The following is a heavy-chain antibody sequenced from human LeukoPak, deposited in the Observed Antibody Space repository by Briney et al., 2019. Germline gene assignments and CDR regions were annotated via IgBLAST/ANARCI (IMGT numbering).Heavy chain of an antibody. CDR2: IYYSGST. V-gene: IGHV4-59*01. CDR3: ARRTGNLIGYYFDY. Sequence: PSETLSLTCTVSGGSISSYYWSWIRQPPGKGLEWIGYIYYSGSTNYNPSLKSRVTISVDTSKNQFSLKLSSVTAADTAVYYCARRTGNLIGYYFDYWGQGTLVTVSS. J-gene: IGHJ4*02. D-gene: IGHD7-27*01. CDR1: GGSISSYY.